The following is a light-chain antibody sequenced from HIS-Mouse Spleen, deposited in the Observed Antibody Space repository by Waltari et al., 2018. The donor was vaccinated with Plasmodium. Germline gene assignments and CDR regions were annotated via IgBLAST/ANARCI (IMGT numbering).Light chain of an antibody. CDR2: DAS. CDR1: QSVSSY. Sequence: EIVLTQSPANLSLSPGERATLSCRASQSVSSYLAWYQQKPGQAPRLLIYDASNRATGIPARFSGSGPGTDFTLTISSLEPEDFAVYYCQQRSNWITFGQGTRLEIK. V-gene: IGKV3D-11*02. J-gene: IGKJ5*01. CDR3: QQRSNWIT.